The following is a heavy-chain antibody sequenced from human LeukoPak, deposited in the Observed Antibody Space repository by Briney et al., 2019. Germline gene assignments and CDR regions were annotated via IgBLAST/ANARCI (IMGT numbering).Heavy chain of an antibody. V-gene: IGHV4-30-2*01. D-gene: IGHD3-22*01. CDR3: ARATGYYDSSGYYNTSEGGWFDP. CDR1: GGSISSGGYS. J-gene: IGHJ5*02. Sequence: SETLSLTCAVSGGSISSGGYSWSWIRQPPGKGLEWIGYIYHSGSTYYNPSLKSRVTISVDRSKNQFSLKLSSVTAADTAVYYCARATGYYDSSGYYNTSEGGWFDPWGQGTLVTVSS. CDR2: IYHSGST.